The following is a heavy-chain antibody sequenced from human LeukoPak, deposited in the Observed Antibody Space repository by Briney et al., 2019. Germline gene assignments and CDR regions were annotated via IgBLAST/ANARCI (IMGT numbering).Heavy chain of an antibody. CDR2: FDPEDGET. D-gene: IGHD3-3*01. CDR3: ATGRGYDFWSDLDY. J-gene: IGHJ4*02. CDR1: GYTLTELS. V-gene: IGHV1-24*01. Sequence: SVKVSCKVSGYTLTELSMHWVRQAPGEGLEWMGGFDPEDGETIYEQKVQGRVTMNEDASTDTDYMELSSLRSEDTAVYYCATGRGYDFWSDLDYWGQGTLVTVSS.